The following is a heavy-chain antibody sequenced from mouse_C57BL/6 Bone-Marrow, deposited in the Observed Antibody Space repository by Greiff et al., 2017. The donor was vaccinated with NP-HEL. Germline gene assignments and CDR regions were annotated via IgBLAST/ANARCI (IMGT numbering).Heavy chain of an antibody. CDR1: GFTFSSYA. V-gene: IGHV5-9-1*02. Sequence: DVMLVESGEGLVKPGGSLKLSCAASGFTFSSYAMSWVRQTPEKRLEWVAYISSGGDYIYYADTVKGRFTISRDNARNTLYLQMSSLKSEDTAMYYCTRGTYYDYLYAMDYWGQGTSVTVSS. J-gene: IGHJ4*01. CDR2: ISSGGDYI. D-gene: IGHD2-4*01. CDR3: TRGTYYDYLYAMDY.